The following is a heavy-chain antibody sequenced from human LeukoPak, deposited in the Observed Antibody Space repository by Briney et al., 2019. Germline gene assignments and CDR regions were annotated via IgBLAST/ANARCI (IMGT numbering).Heavy chain of an antibody. V-gene: IGHV3-7*03. CDR3: ARVEEGYGSGRRENYYYYYMDV. Sequence: GGSLRLSCAASGFTFSSCWMSWVRQAPGKGLEWVANIKQDGSEKYYVDSVKGRFTISRDNAKNSLYLQMNSLRAEDTAVYYCARVEEGYGSGRRENYYYYYMDVWGKGTTVTISS. D-gene: IGHD3-10*01. CDR1: GFTFSSCW. CDR2: IKQDGSEK. J-gene: IGHJ6*03.